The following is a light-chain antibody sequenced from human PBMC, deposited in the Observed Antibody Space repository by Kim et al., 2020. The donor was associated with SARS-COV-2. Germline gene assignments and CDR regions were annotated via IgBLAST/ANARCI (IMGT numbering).Light chain of an antibody. Sequence: DIVVTQSPDSVAVSLGERATINCKSSQNVLYNSNNKNYLAWYQQKPGQPPKLLIYWASTRESGVPDRFSGSGSGTDFTLTINSLQAEDVALYYCQQYYGTPWTFGQGTKVDIK. CDR3: QQYYGTPWT. CDR1: QNVLYNSNNKNY. CDR2: WAS. V-gene: IGKV4-1*01. J-gene: IGKJ1*01.